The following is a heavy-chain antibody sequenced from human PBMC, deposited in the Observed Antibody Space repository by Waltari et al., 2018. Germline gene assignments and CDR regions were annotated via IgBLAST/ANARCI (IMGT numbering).Heavy chain of an antibody. CDR3: ARDRRDGYGSDVFDI. D-gene: IGHD5-18*01. CDR2: INPDNGGT. Sequence: QVQLVQSGAEVKKPGASVKVSCKASGYTFPAYYIHWVRQAPGQGLEWMGRINPDNGGTNYAQKFKGSVTLTRDTSISTAYMELRSLRSDDTAMYYCARDRRDGYGSDVFDIWGQGTMVTVSS. CDR1: GYTFPAYY. V-gene: IGHV1-2*06. J-gene: IGHJ3*02.